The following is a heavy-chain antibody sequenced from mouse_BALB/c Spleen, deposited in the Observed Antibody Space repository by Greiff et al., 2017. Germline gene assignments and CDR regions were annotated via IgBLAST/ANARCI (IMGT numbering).Heavy chain of an antibody. CDR2: IYPGDGST. V-gene: IGHV1S56*01. CDR1: GYTFTSYY. D-gene: IGHD2-10*02. CDR3: AREYGNYDYAMDY. Sequence: QVQLQQSGPELVKPGASVKMSCKASGYTFTSYYIHWVKQRPGQGLEWIGWIYPGDGSTKYNEKFKGKTTLTADKSSSTAYMLLSSLTSEDSAIYFCAREYGNYDYAMDYWGQGTSVTVSS. J-gene: IGHJ4*01.